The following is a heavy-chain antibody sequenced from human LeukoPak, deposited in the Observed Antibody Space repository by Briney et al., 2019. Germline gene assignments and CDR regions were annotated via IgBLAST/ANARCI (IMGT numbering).Heavy chain of an antibody. V-gene: IGHV3-7*03. CDR2: IKPDGTTK. CDR1: GFPFSSYS. CDR3: AKDAEYYFDY. J-gene: IGHJ4*02. Sequence: GGSLRLSCAASGFPFSSYSMTWVRQAPGKGLEWVANIKPDGTTKFYVDSVKGRFTISRDNALNSLYLQMNSLRAEDTAVYYCAKDAEYYFDYWGQGTLVTVSS.